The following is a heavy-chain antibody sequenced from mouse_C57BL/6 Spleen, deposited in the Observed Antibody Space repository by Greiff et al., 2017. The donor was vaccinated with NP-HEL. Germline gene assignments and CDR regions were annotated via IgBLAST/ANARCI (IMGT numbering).Heavy chain of an antibody. CDR1: GYSITSGYY. J-gene: IGHJ4*01. Sequence: ESGPGLVKPSQSLSLTCSVPGYSITSGYYWNWIRQFPGNKLEWMGYISYDGSNNYNPSLKNRISITRDTSKNQFFLKLNAVTTEDTATYYCARDGYYAMDYWGQGTSVTVSS. CDR2: ISYDGSN. CDR3: ARDGYYAMDY. V-gene: IGHV3-6*01.